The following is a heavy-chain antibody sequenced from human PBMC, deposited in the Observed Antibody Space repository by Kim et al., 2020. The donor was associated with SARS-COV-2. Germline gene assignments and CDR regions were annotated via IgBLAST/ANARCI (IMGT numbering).Heavy chain of an antibody. J-gene: IGHJ2*01. D-gene: IGHD6-13*01. V-gene: IGHV3-23*01. CDR3: AKDYLSRAAARWYFDL. CDR1: GFTFSSYA. CDR2: ISGSGGST. Sequence: GGSLRLSCAASGFTFSSYAMSWVRQAPGKGLEWVSAISGSGGSTYYADSVKGRFTISRDNSKNTLYLQMNSLRAEDTAVYYCAKDYLSRAAARWYFDLWGRGTLVTVSS.